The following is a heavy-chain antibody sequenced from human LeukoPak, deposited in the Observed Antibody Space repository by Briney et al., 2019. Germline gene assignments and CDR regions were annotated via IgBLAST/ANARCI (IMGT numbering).Heavy chain of an antibody. D-gene: IGHD3-22*01. CDR1: GGSIFSYY. J-gene: IGHJ2*01. V-gene: IGHV4-4*09. CDR3: ARRAYYDSSGYYPASGYFDL. Sequence: SETLSLTCTVSGGSIFSYYFNWIRQPPGKGLEWIGYIYSNGITSYNTSLRSRSTIPIATSKHQSSLRLTSVTAADTATYYCARRAYYDSSGYYPASGYFDLWGRGTLVTVSS. CDR2: IYSNGIT.